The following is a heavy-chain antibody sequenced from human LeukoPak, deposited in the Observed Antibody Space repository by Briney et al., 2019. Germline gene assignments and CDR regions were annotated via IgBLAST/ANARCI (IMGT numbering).Heavy chain of an antibody. D-gene: IGHD2-15*01. CDR1: GFTFSSYA. CDR3: SGDGSQLVANYYFDY. CDR2: ISGSGGST. V-gene: IGHV3-23*01. J-gene: IGHJ4*02. Sequence: PGGSLRLSCAASGFTFSSYAMSWVRQAPGKGLEWVSAISGSGGSTYYADSVKGRFTISRDNSKNTLYLQMNSLRAEDTAVYYCSGDGSQLVANYYFDYLGQGTLVTVSS.